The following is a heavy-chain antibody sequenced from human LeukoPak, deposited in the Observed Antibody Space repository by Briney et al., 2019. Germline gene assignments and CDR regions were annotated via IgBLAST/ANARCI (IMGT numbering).Heavy chain of an antibody. CDR2: IGLDGSQQ. J-gene: IGHJ4*02. CDR3: GGEPRMLAY. D-gene: IGHD3-10*02. V-gene: IGHV3-7*01. Sequence: GRSLRLPCAASGFAFSGYWMGWVRQAPGKGLGWVASIGLDGSQQKYADSVKGRFTISRDNAKNSLFLQMIGLRAEDTAVYYCGGEPRMLAYWGQGTLVTVSS. CDR1: GFAFSGYW.